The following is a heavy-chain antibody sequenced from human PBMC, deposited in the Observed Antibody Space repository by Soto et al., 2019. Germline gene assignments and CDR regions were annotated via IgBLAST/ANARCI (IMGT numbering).Heavy chain of an antibody. CDR2: IYPGDSDT. CDR3: ARDPRIRVIGTHYYHYGMDV. D-gene: IGHD1-7*01. J-gene: IGHJ6*02. CDR1: EYSFSTYW. V-gene: IGHV5-51*01. Sequence: GQSLKISCKGSEYSFSTYWIAWVRQMPGKGLEWMGIIYPGDSDTRYSPSFQGQVTISADKSISTAHLQWSSLKASDTAVYYCARDPRIRVIGTHYYHYGMDVWGQGTTVNVSS.